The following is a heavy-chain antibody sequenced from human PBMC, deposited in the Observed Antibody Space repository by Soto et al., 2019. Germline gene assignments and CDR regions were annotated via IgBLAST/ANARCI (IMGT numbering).Heavy chain of an antibody. D-gene: IGHD5-18*01. J-gene: IGHJ4*02. V-gene: IGHV3-11*01. Sequence: QVQLVESRGDLVKPGGSLRLSCAASGFTFSDYYMSWIRQAPGKGLEWVSSITSSGSTTYYTDSVKGRFTISRDNAKNSLYLQMNSLRAEDTAVYYCARERYSYGPYYFDYWGQGTLVTVSS. CDR3: ARERYSYGPYYFDY. CDR1: GFTFSDYY. CDR2: ITSSGSTT.